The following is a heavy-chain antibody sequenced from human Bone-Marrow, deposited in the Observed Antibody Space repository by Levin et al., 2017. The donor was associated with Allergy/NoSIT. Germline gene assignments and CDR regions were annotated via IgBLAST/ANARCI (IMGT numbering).Heavy chain of an antibody. D-gene: IGHD4-17*01. J-gene: IGHJ5*02. CDR3: VKSVHGDYSWYFDP. V-gene: IGHV3-23*01. Sequence: AGGSLRLSCTASGIILSNFAMSWVRQTPRKGLEWVSHISGDGATTTYAASVKGRFTISRDNSKNTLYLQMNGLRAEDTAKYYCVKSVHGDYSWYFDPWGQGTQVTVSS. CDR1: GIILSNFA. CDR2: ISGDGATT.